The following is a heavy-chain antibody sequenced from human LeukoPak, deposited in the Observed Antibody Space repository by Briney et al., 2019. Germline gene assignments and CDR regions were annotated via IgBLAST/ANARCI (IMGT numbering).Heavy chain of an antibody. CDR2: IYHSGST. V-gene: IGHV4-4*02. D-gene: IGHD2-2*03. CDR1: GGSISSSNW. Sequence: SETLSLTCAVSGGSISSSNWWSWVRQPPGKGLEWIGEIYHSGSTNYNPSLKSRVTISVDKSKNQFSLKLSSVTAADTAVYYCARGVIRRHSGYCSSTSCYGYYYGMDVWGQGTTVTVSS. J-gene: IGHJ6*02. CDR3: ARGVIRRHSGYCSSTSCYGYYYGMDV.